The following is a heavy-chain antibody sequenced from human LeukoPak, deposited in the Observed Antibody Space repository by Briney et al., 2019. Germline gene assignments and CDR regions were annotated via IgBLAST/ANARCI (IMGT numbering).Heavy chain of an antibody. Sequence: SETLSLTCTVSGGSVSSGSYYWSWIRQPPGKGLEWIGYISYRGNTNYNPSLKRRVTISLDTSKNQFSLRLSSVTAADTAVYYCATLYRSRTSCYVDYWGQGTLVTVSS. V-gene: IGHV4-61*01. CDR3: ATLYRSRTSCYVDY. J-gene: IGHJ4*02. D-gene: IGHD2-2*01. CDR2: ISYRGNT. CDR1: GGSVSSGSYY.